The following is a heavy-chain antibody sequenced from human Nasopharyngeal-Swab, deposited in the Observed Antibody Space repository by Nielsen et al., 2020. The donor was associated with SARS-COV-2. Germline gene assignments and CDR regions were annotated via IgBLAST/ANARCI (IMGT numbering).Heavy chain of an antibody. V-gene: IGHV3-7*01. Sequence: GVLKISCAASRFTFSDYWMSWVRQAPGKGLEWVANIKQDGSEIYYADSVKGRFTISRDNARNSLYLQMRSLRAEDTAVYHCARHGADCSRTSCYRRHGFDIWGQGTMVTVSS. CDR3: ARHGADCSRTSCYRRHGFDI. J-gene: IGHJ3*02. D-gene: IGHD2-2*02. CDR2: IKQDGSEI. CDR1: RFTFSDYW.